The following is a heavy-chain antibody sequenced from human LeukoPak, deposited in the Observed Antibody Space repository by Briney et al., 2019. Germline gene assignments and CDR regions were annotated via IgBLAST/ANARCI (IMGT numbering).Heavy chain of an antibody. Sequence: SETLSLTCTVSGGSISSYYWSWIRQPPGKGLEWIGYIYYSGSTNYNPSLKSRVTISVDTSKNQFSLKLSSVTAADTAVYYCARLLIGGYGGNYCDYWGQGTLVTVSS. CDR2: IYYSGST. CDR3: ARLLIGGYGGNYCDY. CDR1: GGSISSYY. V-gene: IGHV4-59*08. J-gene: IGHJ4*02. D-gene: IGHD4-23*01.